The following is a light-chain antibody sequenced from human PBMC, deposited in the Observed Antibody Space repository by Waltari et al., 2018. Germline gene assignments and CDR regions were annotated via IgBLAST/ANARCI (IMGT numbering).Light chain of an antibody. V-gene: IGKV3-20*01. CDR3: QQYENSPLT. CDR2: DSS. CDR1: QNITNNY. Sequence: EGILTQSPDTLSLSPGARATLSCRASQNITNNYIAWYQQKPGLAPRLLIYDSSSRATGVPDRFSGSGSGTDFTLTIGRLEPEDYAVYYCQQYENSPLTFGGGTQVETK. J-gene: IGKJ4*01.